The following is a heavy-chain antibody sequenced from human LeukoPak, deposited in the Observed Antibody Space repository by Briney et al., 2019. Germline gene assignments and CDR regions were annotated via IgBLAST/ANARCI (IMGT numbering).Heavy chain of an antibody. D-gene: IGHD3-3*01. CDR1: GGSISSYY. J-gene: IGHJ3*02. CDR3: ARAMRYYDFWSGYSTPDAFDI. V-gene: IGHV4-59*08. Sequence: PSETLSLTCTVSGGSISSYYWSWIRQPPGKGLEWIGYIYYSGSTNYNPSLKSRVTISVDTSKNQFSLKLSSVTAADTAVYYCARAMRYYDFWSGYSTPDAFDIWGQGQWSPSLQ. CDR2: IYYSGST.